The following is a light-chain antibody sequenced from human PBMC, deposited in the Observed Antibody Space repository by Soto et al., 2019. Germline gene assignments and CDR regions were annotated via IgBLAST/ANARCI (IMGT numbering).Light chain of an antibody. CDR1: QSTSSW. V-gene: IGKV1-5*03. J-gene: IGKJ1*01. CDR2: KAS. Sequence: DIQMTQSPSTXSXXXXXXXXXXXLASQSTSSWLAWYQQKPGKAPKHLIYKASTLKRGGPSRFSGSGSGTEFTLTISSLQPDDFATYYCQHYNSYSEAFGQGTKVDIK. CDR3: QHYNSYSEA.